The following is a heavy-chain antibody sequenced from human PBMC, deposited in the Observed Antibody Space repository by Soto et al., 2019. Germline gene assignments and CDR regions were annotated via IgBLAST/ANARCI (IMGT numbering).Heavy chain of an antibody. V-gene: IGHV3-30*18. CDR1: GFNFISYG. CDR3: AKGGIVLMVYEYYYGMDV. J-gene: IGHJ6*02. D-gene: IGHD2-8*01. Sequence: GGSVRLSFSASGFNFISYGMHWVRQAPGKGLEWVAVISYDGSNKYYADSVKGRFTISRDNSKNTLYLQMNSLRAEDTAVYYCAKGGIVLMVYEYYYGMDVWGQGTTVTVSS. CDR2: ISYDGSNK.